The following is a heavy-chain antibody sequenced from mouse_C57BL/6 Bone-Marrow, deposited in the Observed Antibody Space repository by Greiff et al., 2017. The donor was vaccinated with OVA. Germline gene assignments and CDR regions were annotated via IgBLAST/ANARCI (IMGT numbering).Heavy chain of an antibody. Sequence: QVQLQQPGAELVKPGASVKLSCKASGYTFTSYWMQWVQQRPGQGLEWIGEIDPSGSYTNYNQKFKGKATLTVDTSSSTAYMQLSSLTSEDSTVYYCARGEFYYDYFFDYWGQGTTLTVSS. CDR1: GYTFTSYW. D-gene: IGHD2-4*01. CDR3: ARGEFYYDYFFDY. CDR2: IDPSGSYT. V-gene: IGHV1-50*01. J-gene: IGHJ2*01.